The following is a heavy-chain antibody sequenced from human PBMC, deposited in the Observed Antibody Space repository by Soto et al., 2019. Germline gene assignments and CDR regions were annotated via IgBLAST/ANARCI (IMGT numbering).Heavy chain of an antibody. Sequence: EVQLVESGGGLVQPGGSLRLSCADSGFSFSSYWMHWVRQGPGKGLVWVARINTEGSSTNYADSVEGRFTISRDNAKNTLYLHMNSLRAEDTAVYYCARSPGGYYIDWGQGTMVTVSS. CDR3: ARSPGGYYID. D-gene: IGHD2-15*01. V-gene: IGHV3-74*01. CDR2: INTEGSST. J-gene: IGHJ3*01. CDR1: GFSFSSYW.